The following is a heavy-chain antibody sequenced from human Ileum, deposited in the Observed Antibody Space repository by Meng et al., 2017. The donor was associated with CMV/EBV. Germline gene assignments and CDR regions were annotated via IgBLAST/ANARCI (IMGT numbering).Heavy chain of an antibody. CDR1: GFTFSSYS. CDR2: ISSSSSYI. CDR3: ARDRGDFWSGSKYYYGMDV. V-gene: IGHV3-21*01. Sequence: GGSLRLSCAASGFTFSSYSMNWVRQAPGKGLEWVSSISSSSSYIYYADSVKGRFTISRDNAKNSLYLQMNSLRAEDTAVYYCARDRGDFWSGSKYYYGMDVWGQGTTVTVS. D-gene: IGHD3-3*01. J-gene: IGHJ6*02.